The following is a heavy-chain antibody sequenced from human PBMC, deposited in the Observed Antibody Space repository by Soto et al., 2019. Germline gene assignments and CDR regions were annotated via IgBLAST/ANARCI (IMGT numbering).Heavy chain of an antibody. V-gene: IGHV3-21*01. CDR3: TRVLLGGYYGSDFDF. CDR2: ISSGSSFI. J-gene: IGHJ4*02. Sequence: EVLLVGSGGGPVKPGGSLRLSCTASGFRFSSYGMNWVRQAPGKGLEWVSSISSGSSFIYYVDSVKGRFTISRDNAKNSLYLQMNSLRADDTAIYYCTRVLLGGYYGSDFDFWGQGTQVTVSS. D-gene: IGHD1-26*01. CDR1: GFRFSSYG.